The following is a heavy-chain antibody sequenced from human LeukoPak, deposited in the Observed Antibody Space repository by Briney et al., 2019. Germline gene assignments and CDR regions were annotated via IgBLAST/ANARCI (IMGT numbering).Heavy chain of an antibody. CDR1: GGTFSSYA. J-gene: IGHJ5*02. CDR3: ARGCTSCFWFDP. D-gene: IGHD2-2*01. V-gene: IGHV1-69*05. Sequence: ASVKVSCKASGGTFSSYAISWVRQAPGQGLEWMGRIIPIFGTANYAQKFQGGVTITTDESTSTAYMELSSLRSEDTAVYYCARGCTSCFWFDPWGQGTLVTVSS. CDR2: IIPIFGTA.